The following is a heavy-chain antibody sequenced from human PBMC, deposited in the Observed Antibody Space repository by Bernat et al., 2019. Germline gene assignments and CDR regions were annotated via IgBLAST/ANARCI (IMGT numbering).Heavy chain of an antibody. J-gene: IGHJ6*03. Sequence: QVQLVQSGAEVKKPGSSVKVSCKASGGTFSSYAISWVRQAPGQGLEWMGGIIPSFGTANYAQKFQGRITMTADESTSTAYMELSSLRSEDTAVYYCAGNSHATALYYYYYMDVWGKGTTVTVSS. D-gene: IGHD4-11*01. CDR2: IIPSFGTA. V-gene: IGHV1-69*01. CDR3: AGNSHATALYYYYYMDV. CDR1: GGTFSSYA.